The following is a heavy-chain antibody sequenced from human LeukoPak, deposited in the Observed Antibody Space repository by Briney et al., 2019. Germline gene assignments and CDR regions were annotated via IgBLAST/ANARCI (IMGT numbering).Heavy chain of an antibody. CDR3: ARAEPRGYDCCVHDY. CDR1: GGSISSYY. J-gene: IGHJ4*02. Sequence: PSETLSLTCTVSGGSISSYYWSWIRQPAGKGLEWIGRIYTSGSTNYNPSLKSRVTMSVDTSKNQFSLKLSSVTAADTAAYYCARAEPRGYDCCVHDYWGQGTLVTVSS. CDR2: IYTSGST. V-gene: IGHV4-4*07. D-gene: IGHD5-12*01.